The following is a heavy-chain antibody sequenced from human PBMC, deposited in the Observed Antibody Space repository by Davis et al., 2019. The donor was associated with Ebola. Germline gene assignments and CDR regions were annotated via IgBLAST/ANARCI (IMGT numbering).Heavy chain of an antibody. V-gene: IGHV4-59*08. Sequence: GSLRLSCAASGFSISSYYWSWIRQPPGKGLEWIGYIYYSGSTNYNPSLKSRLTISVDTSKNQFSLRPSSVTAADTAVYYCAAILWGSGTWHVDPWGQGNLVTVS. D-gene: IGHD3-10*01. J-gene: IGHJ5*02. CDR3: AAILWGSGTWHVDP. CDR1: GFSISSYY. CDR2: IYYSGST.